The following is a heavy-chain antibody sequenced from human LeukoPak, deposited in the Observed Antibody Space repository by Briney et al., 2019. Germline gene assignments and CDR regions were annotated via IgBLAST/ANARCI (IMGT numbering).Heavy chain of an antibody. CDR1: GCSFSSGGYY. CDR3: AREGLYGDYVWSLDY. CDR2: IYYGEST. J-gene: IGHJ4*02. Sequence: WETLSLTCNASGCSFSSGGYYWVWIRQPPGMGLVGSRNIYYGESTNYNTSLKRVATISEKTSKNQFSLKMSSVTAEDTAVYYCAREGLYGDYVWSLDYWGQGTLVTVSS. V-gene: IGHV4-61*08. D-gene: IGHD4-17*01.